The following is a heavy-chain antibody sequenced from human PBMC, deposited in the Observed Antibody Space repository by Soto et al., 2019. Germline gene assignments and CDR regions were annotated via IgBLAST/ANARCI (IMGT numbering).Heavy chain of an antibody. Sequence: QVQLVQSGAEVKKPGSSVKVSCKASGGTFSSYAISWVRQAPGQGLEWMGGIIPIFGTANYAQKFQGRVTITADESTSTAYMELSSLRSEDTAVYYCARVRDCGGDCYSYYGMDVWGQGTKVTVSS. CDR2: IIPIFGTA. V-gene: IGHV1-69*01. CDR3: ARVRDCGGDCYSYYGMDV. D-gene: IGHD2-21*02. CDR1: GGTFSSYA. J-gene: IGHJ6*02.